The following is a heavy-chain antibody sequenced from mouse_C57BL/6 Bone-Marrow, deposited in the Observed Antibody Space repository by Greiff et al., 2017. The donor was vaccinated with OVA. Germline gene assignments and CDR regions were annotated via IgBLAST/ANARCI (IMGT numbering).Heavy chain of an antibody. Sequence: VMLVESGPELVKPGASVKISCKASGYAFSSSWMNWVKQRPGKGLEWIGRIYPGDGDTNYNGKFKGKATLTADKSSSTAYMQLSSLTSEDSAVYFCARGGDGYYVFAYWGQGTLVTVSA. CDR2: IYPGDGDT. J-gene: IGHJ3*01. V-gene: IGHV1-82*01. CDR1: GYAFSSSW. CDR3: ARGGDGYYVFAY. D-gene: IGHD2-3*01.